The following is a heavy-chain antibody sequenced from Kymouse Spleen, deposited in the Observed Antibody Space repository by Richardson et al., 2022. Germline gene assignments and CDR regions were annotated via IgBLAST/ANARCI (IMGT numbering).Heavy chain of an antibody. V-gene: IGHV4-39*01. D-gene: IGHD1-7*01. Sequence: QLQLQESGPGLVKPSETLSLTCTVSGGSISSSSYYWGWIRQPPGKGLEWIGSIYYSGSTYYNPSLKSRVTISVDTSKNQFSLKLSSVTAADTAVYYCARRDNWNYGWFDPWGQGTLVTVSS. CDR1: GGSISSSSYY. CDR2: IYYSGST. CDR3: ARRDNWNYGWFDP. J-gene: IGHJ5*02.